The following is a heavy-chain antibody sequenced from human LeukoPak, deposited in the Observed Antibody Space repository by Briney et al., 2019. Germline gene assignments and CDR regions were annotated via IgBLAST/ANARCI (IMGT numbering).Heavy chain of an antibody. CDR3: AALYDIVVVPAAESYGMDV. V-gene: IGHV4-34*01. D-gene: IGHD2-2*01. CDR1: GGSFSGYY. Sequence: SETLSLTCAVYGGSFSGYYWSWIRQPPGKGLEWIGEINHSGSTNYNPSLKSRVTISVDTPTNQFSLKLSSVTAADTAVYYCAALYDIVVVPAAESYGMDVWGQGTTVTVSS. J-gene: IGHJ6*02. CDR2: INHSGST.